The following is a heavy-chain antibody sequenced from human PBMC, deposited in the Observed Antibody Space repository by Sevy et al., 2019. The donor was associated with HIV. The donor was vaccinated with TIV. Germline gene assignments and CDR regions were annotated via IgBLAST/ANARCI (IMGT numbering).Heavy chain of an antibody. CDR3: ARVRGYSYGLYYFDY. J-gene: IGHJ4*02. Sequence: SETLSLTCTVSGGSISSGGYYWSWIRQHPGKGLEWIGYIYYSGSTYYNPSLKGRVTISVDTSKNQFSLKLSSVTAADTAVDYCARVRGYSYGLYYFDYWGQGTLVTVSS. V-gene: IGHV4-31*03. CDR2: IYYSGST. CDR1: GGSISSGGYY. D-gene: IGHD5-18*01.